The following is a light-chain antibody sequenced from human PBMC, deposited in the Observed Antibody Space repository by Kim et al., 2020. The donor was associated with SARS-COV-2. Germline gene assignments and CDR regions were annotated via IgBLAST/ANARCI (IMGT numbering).Light chain of an antibody. CDR2: DVS. J-gene: IGLJ2*01. V-gene: IGLV2-14*03. Sequence: QSITISCTGTRSDVGGYNYVSWYQQHPGKAPKLMIYDVSNRPSGVSNRFSGSKSGNTAPLTISGLQAEDEADYYCSSYTSSSTLVVFGGGTQLTVL. CDR1: RSDVGGYNY. CDR3: SSYTSSSTLVV.